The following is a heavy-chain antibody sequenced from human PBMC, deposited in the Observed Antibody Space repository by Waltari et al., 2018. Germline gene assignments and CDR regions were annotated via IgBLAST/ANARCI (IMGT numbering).Heavy chain of an antibody. CDR1: GFTFSSYA. Sequence: EVQLLESGGGLVQPGGSLRLSCAASGFTFSSYAMSWVRQAPGKGLEWVSAISGSGGSTYAADSWKGRFTISRDNSKNTLYLQMNSLRAEDTAVYYCAKGAPSYYDSSGYYYTGAFDYWGQGTLVTVSS. J-gene: IGHJ4*02. CDR2: ISGSGGST. CDR3: AKGAPSYYDSSGYYYTGAFDY. D-gene: IGHD3-22*01. V-gene: IGHV3-23*01.